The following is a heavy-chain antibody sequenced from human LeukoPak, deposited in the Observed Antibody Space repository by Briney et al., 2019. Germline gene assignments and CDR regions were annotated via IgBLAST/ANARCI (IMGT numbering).Heavy chain of an antibody. CDR1: GYSISSGYY. Sequence: PSETLSLTCAVSGYSISSGYYWGWIRQPPGKGLEWIGSIYHSGSTYYNPSLKSRVTISVDTSKNQFSLKLSSVAAADTAVYYCTGLLGYCSSTSCLRGWFDPWGQGTLVTVSS. J-gene: IGHJ5*02. D-gene: IGHD2-2*01. CDR2: IYHSGST. CDR3: TGLLGYCSSTSCLRGWFDP. V-gene: IGHV4-38-2*01.